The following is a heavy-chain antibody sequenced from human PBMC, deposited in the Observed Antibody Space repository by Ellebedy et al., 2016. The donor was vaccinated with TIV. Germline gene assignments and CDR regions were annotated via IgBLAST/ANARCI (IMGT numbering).Heavy chain of an antibody. Sequence: PGGSLRLSCAASGFTFSSYAMTWVRQAPGKGLEWVSAITGSGGSTYYADSVKGRFTISRGNSNNILYLQMNSLRAEDTAIYYCAKDEGYYSSGSYYDFDFWGQGTLVTVSS. CDR1: GFTFSSYA. J-gene: IGHJ4*02. CDR3: AKDEGYYSSGSYYDFDF. D-gene: IGHD3-10*01. CDR2: ITGSGGST. V-gene: IGHV3-23*01.